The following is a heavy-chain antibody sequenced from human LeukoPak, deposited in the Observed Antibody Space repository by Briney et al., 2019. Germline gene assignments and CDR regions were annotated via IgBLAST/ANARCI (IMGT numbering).Heavy chain of an antibody. CDR1: GYTFTSYG. Sequence: EASVKVSCKASGYTFTSYGISWVRQAPGQGLEWMGWISAYNGNTNYAQKLQGRVTMTTDTSTSTAYMELRSLRSDDTAVYYCERLTDPPPLGYYGMDVWGQGTTVTVSS. CDR2: ISAYNGNT. J-gene: IGHJ6*02. V-gene: IGHV1-18*01. D-gene: IGHD3-9*01. CDR3: ERLTDPPPLGYYGMDV.